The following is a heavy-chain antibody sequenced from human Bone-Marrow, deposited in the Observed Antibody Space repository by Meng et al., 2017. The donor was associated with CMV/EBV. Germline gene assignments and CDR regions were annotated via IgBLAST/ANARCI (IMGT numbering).Heavy chain of an antibody. CDR2: INPNSGGT. CDR3: ARSLRRSSSSSAGFDY. Sequence: SVKVSCKASGYTFTGYYMHWVRQAPGQGLEWMGWINPNSGGTNYAQKFQGKVTMTRDTSISTAYMELSRLRSDDTAVYYCARSLRRSSSSSAGFDYWGQGTLVTVSS. D-gene: IGHD6-6*01. CDR1: GYTFTGYY. J-gene: IGHJ4*02. V-gene: IGHV1-2*02.